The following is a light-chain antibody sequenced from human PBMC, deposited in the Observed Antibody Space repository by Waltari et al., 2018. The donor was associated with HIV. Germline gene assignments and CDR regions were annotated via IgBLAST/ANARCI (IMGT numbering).Light chain of an antibody. J-gene: IGLJ3*02. CDR3: QSTNVVRV. CDR2: KDT. Sequence: SFELTQPPSVSVSPGQTARITCSGDALSKQLTFWYQKKPAQAPVLVIYKDTERPSGIPERFSGSTSGTTATLTISGVQAEDEADYYCQSTNVVRVFGGGTKLTGL. V-gene: IGLV3-25*03. CDR1: ALSKQL.